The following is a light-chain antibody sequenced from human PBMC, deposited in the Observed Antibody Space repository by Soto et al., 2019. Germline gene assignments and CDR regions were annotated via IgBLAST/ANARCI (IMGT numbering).Light chain of an antibody. CDR3: AAWDDSLNGRV. V-gene: IGLV1-36*01. CDR1: SSNIGNNA. CDR2: YDD. J-gene: IGLJ2*01. Sequence: QAVVTQPPSVSAAPRQRVTISCSGSSSNIGNNAVNWYQQLPGKAPKLLIYYDDLLPSGVSDRFSGSKSGTSASLAISGLQSEDEADYYCAAWDDSLNGRVFGGGTQLTVL.